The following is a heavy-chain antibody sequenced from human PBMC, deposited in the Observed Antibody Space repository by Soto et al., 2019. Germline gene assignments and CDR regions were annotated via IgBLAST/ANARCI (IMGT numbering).Heavy chain of an antibody. D-gene: IGHD2-15*01. V-gene: IGHV4-59*01. Sequence: SETLSLTCSVSGGSISSNYWSWIRQPPGKGLEWIGYIYYSGSTNYNPSLKSRVTISVDTSKNQFSLKLSSVTAADTAVYYCARLSGGSSNWLDPWGQGTLVTVSS. CDR3: ARLSGGSSNWLDP. CDR1: GGSISSNY. J-gene: IGHJ5*02. CDR2: IYYSGST.